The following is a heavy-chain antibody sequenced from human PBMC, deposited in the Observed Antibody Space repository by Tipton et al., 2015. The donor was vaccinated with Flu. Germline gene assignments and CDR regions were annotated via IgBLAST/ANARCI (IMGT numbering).Heavy chain of an antibody. CDR2: IYYSGST. CDR3: VTNLITMVRGVITTDDAFDI. V-gene: IGHV4-39*07. Sequence: TLSLTCTVSGGSISSSSYYWGWIRQPPGKGPEWIGSIYYSGSTYYNPSLKSRVTISVDTSKNQFSLKLSSVTAADTAVYYCVTNLITMVRGVITTDDAFDIWGQGTMVTVSS. J-gene: IGHJ3*02. D-gene: IGHD3-10*01. CDR1: GGSISSSSYY.